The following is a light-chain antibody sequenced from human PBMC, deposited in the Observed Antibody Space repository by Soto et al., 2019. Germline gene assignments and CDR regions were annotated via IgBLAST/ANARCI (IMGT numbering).Light chain of an antibody. CDR3: QSYYSSLSGYV. V-gene: IGLV1-40*01. J-gene: IGLJ1*01. CDR1: SSNIGAGYE. Sequence: QSVLTQPPSVSEAPGQRITISCTGSSSNIGAGYEAHWYQQVPGTAPKLLIYENNNRPSGVPDRFSGSKSGTSASLAITGLHAEDEAEYYCQSYYSSLSGYVFGTGTKVTVL. CDR2: ENN.